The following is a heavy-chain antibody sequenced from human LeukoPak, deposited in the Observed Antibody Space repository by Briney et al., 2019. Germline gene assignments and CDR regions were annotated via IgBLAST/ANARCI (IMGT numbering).Heavy chain of an antibody. CDR2: IYSNGNT. J-gene: IGHJ4*02. CDR3: GRSANVTKGYFDY. CDR1: GGSISSSGHY. D-gene: IGHD4-17*01. Sequence: PSETLSLTCSVSGGSISSSGHYWVWIRQSPEKELDWIGSIYSNGNTYYNPSVKSRVTISVDTSKNQFSLKLTPVTAAETPVYYWGRSANVTKGYFDYWGQGALVTVSS. V-gene: IGHV4-39*07.